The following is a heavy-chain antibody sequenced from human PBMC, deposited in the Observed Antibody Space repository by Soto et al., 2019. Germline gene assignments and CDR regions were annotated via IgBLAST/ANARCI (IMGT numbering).Heavy chain of an antibody. CDR3: AREPFGRFDP. CDR2: IIPVFGTT. V-gene: IGHV1-69*13. Sequence: RASVKVSCKASGDSFGSYAASWVRQAPGQGLEWMGAIIPVFGTTNYTQKFQGRVTITADDSTTTAYMELSSLRSDDTAVYYCAREPFGRFDPWGQGTLVTVSS. CDR1: GDSFGSYA. J-gene: IGHJ5*02. D-gene: IGHD3-10*01.